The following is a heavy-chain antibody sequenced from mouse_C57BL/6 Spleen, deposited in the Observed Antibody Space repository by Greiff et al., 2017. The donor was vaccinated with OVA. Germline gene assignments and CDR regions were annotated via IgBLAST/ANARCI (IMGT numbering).Heavy chain of an antibody. J-gene: IGHJ2*01. D-gene: IGHD2-5*01. V-gene: IGHV1-80*01. Sequence: VQRVESGAELVKPGASVKISCKASGYAFSSYWMNWVKQRPGKGLEWIGQIYPGDGDTNYNGKFKGKATLTADKSSSTAYMQHSSLTSEDSAVYFCARNYSNYSYFDYWGQGTTLTVSS. CDR1: GYAFSSYW. CDR2: IYPGDGDT. CDR3: ARNYSNYSYFDY.